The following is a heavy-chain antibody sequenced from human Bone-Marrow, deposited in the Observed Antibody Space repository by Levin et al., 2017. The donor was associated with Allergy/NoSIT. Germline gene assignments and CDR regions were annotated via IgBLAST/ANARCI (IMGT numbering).Heavy chain of an antibody. Sequence: GESLKISCKASGYTFTSYGISWVRQAPGQGLEWMGWISVHTGNTKYAQKFQGRVTMTTDTPTKEAYMELRSRRSDDTAVYFCAREKGIGNFGLLDPWGQGTLVIVSS. J-gene: IGHJ5*02. CDR3: AREKGIGNFGLLDP. CDR1: GYTFTSYG. V-gene: IGHV1-18*01. CDR2: ISVHTGNT. D-gene: IGHD1-7*01.